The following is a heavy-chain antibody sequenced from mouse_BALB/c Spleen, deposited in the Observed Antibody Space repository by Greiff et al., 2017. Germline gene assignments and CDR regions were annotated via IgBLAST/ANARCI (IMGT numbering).Heavy chain of an antibody. CDR1: GFSLTSYG. J-gene: IGHJ4*01. V-gene: IGHV2-9*02. Sequence: VMLVESGPGLVAPSQSLSITCTVSGFSLTSYGVHWVRQPPGKGLEWLGVIWAGGSTNYNSALMSRLSISKDNSKSQVFLKMNSLQTDDTAMYYCAREYGRYYYAMDYWGQGTSVTVSS. D-gene: IGHD2-10*02. CDR3: AREYGRYYYAMDY. CDR2: IWAGGST.